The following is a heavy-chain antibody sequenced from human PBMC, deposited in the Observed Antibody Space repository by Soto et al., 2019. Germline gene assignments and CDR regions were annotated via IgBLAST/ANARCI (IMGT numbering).Heavy chain of an antibody. Sequence: SGPTLVNPTQTLTLTCTFSGFSLSTSGVGVGWIRQPPGKALEWLAVIYWDDDKRYRISLMSRLTITKNTSKNYVVLTMTNTDPVDTGTYYCAHRRSGVFDYWGQGTLVTVSS. CDR1: GFSLSTSGVG. CDR3: AHRRSGVFDY. V-gene: IGHV2-5*02. D-gene: IGHD2-15*01. CDR2: IYWDDDK. J-gene: IGHJ4*02.